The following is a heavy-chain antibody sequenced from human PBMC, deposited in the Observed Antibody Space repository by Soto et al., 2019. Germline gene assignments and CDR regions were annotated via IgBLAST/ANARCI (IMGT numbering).Heavy chain of an antibody. Sequence: GGSLRLSCAASGFTFSSYWMHWVRQAPGKGLVWVSRINSDGSSTTYADSVKGRFTISRDNAKNTLYLQMNSLRAEDTAVYYCARALTYYYEIDYWGQGTLVTVSS. D-gene: IGHD3-22*01. CDR2: INSDGSST. V-gene: IGHV3-74*01. J-gene: IGHJ4*02. CDR3: ARALTYYYEIDY. CDR1: GFTFSSYW.